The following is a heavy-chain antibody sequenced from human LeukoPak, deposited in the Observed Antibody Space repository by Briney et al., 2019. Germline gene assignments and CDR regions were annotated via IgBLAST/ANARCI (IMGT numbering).Heavy chain of an antibody. D-gene: IGHD1-26*01. CDR1: GYTFTSYY. CDR3: ARGDIVGAIDY. J-gene: IGHJ4*02. CDR2: INPSGGST. V-gene: IGHV1-46*01. Sequence: ASVKVSCKASGYTFTSYYMHWVRQAPGQGLEWLGIINPSGGSTSYAQKFQGRVTMTRDMSTSTVYMELSSLRSEDTAVYYCARGDIVGAIDYWGQGTLVTVSS.